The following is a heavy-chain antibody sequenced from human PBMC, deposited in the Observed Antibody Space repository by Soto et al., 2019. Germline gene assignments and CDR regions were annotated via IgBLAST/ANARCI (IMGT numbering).Heavy chain of an antibody. D-gene: IGHD6-13*01. V-gene: IGHV4-30-4*01. Sequence: QVQLQESGPGLVKPSQTLSLTCTVSGGSISSGDYYWSWIRQPPGKGLEWIGYIYYSGSTYYNPSLKSRVTISVDTSKNQFSLKLSSATAADTAVYYCARDDGIAAAGTNAFDIWGQGTMVTVSS. CDR1: GGSISSGDYY. CDR2: IYYSGST. J-gene: IGHJ3*02. CDR3: ARDDGIAAAGTNAFDI.